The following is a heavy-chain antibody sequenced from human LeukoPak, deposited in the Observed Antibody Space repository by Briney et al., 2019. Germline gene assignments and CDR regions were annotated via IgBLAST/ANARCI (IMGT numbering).Heavy chain of an antibody. CDR3: SRRFDC. CDR1: GFTFSDYS. Sequence: PGGSLRLSCAASGFTFSDYSMNWVRQAPGKGLEWVLYIDGSGDTIYYADSVKGRFTISRDNAKNSLALQMNSLRDEDTAVYYCSRRFDCWGQGTLVTVSS. J-gene: IGHJ4*02. V-gene: IGHV3-48*02. CDR2: IDGSGDTI.